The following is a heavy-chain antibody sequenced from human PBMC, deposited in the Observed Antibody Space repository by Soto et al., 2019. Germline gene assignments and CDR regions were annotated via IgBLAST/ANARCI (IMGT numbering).Heavy chain of an antibody. D-gene: IGHD3-3*01. CDR3: AKLKGGLGRFYGMDA. J-gene: IGHJ6*01. CDR1: GFSFRNYA. V-gene: IGHV3-23*04. Sequence: DEQLVESGGGSLQPGESLRLSCAASGFSFRNYAMTWVRQSPGNGLEWVSLISSGGGTTNYADSVKGRFSISRDNSQNMLYLQMNGLRGEDTALYYCAKLKGGLGRFYGMDAWGQGTMVIVSS. CDR2: ISSGGGTT.